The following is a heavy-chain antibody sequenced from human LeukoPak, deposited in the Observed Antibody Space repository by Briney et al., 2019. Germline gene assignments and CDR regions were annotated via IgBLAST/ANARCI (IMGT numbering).Heavy chain of an antibody. CDR1: GFTVSSNY. CDR2: IYSGGST. V-gene: IGHV3-53*01. J-gene: IGHJ3*02. CDR3: AREIYCSASSCTGGVFDI. Sequence: GGSLRLSCAATGFTVSSNYMSWVRQAPGKGLEWVSVIYSGGSTYYADSVKGRFTISRDNSKNTLYLQMNSLRVEDTAVYYCAREIYCSASSCTGGVFDIWGQGTMVTVSS. D-gene: IGHD2-15*01.